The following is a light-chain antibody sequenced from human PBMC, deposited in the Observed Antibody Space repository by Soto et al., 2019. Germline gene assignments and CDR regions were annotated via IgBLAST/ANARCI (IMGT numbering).Light chain of an antibody. Sequence: DVVMTQSPLSLPVTLGQPASISCRSSQSLVHSDGNTYLNWFQQRPGQSPRRLICKVANRDSGVPDRFSGSASGTDFTLKISRVEAEDVGVYYCMQCTHWPYTFGQGTKLEIK. J-gene: IGKJ2*01. CDR2: KVA. V-gene: IGKV2-30*02. CDR3: MQCTHWPYT. CDR1: QSLVHSDGNTY.